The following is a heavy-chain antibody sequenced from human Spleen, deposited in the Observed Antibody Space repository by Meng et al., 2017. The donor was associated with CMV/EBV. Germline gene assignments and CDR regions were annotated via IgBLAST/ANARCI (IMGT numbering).Heavy chain of an antibody. CDR1: GFTFSGYN. J-gene: IGHJ4*02. Sequence: GGSLRLSCAASGFTFSGYNMNWVRQAPGKELVWVSYISSSSSTTYYSDSVKGRFTVSRDNAKNSLYLQMSSLRAEDTAMYYCARARGYSYGPADYWGQGTLVTVSS. CDR2: ISSSSSTT. CDR3: ARARGYSYGPADY. D-gene: IGHD5-18*01. V-gene: IGHV3-48*04.